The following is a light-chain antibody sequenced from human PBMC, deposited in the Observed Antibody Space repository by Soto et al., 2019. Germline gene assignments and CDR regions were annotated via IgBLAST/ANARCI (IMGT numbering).Light chain of an antibody. Sequence: DIQMTQSPATLSESVGDRVTITCRASQSVSSCLAWYQQKPGRAPKFLIYDASSMASGVPSRFSGSGSGTDFTLTISSLQPDDFATYYCQQYDNYPLTFGGGTKVEI. J-gene: IGKJ4*01. CDR2: DAS. V-gene: IGKV1-5*01. CDR3: QQYDNYPLT. CDR1: QSVSSC.